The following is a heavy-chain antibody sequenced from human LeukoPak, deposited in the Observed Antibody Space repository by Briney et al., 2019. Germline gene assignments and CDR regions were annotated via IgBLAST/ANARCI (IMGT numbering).Heavy chain of an antibody. CDR1: GYTFTSYG. J-gene: IGHJ4*02. CDR2: ISAYNGNT. CDR3: ARSLSSGWYKGENY. V-gene: IGHV1-18*01. D-gene: IGHD6-19*01. Sequence: GASVKVSCKASGYTFTSYGISWVRQAPGQGLEWMGWISAYNGNTNYAQKLQGRVTMTTDISTSTAYMELRSLRSDDTAVYYCARSLSSGWYKGENYWGQGTLVTVSS.